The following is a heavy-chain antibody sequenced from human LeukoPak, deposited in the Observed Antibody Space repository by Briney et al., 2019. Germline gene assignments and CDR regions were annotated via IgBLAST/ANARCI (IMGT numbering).Heavy chain of an antibody. CDR1: GGSFSGYY. V-gene: IGHV4-59*01. Sequence: SETLSLTFAVYGGSFSGYYWSWIRQPPGKGLEWIGYIYYSGSTNYNPSLKSRVTISVDTSKNQFSLKLSSVTAADTAVYYCAREASCSSTSCYAHFDYWGQGTLVTVSS. J-gene: IGHJ4*02. D-gene: IGHD2-2*01. CDR3: AREASCSSTSCYAHFDY. CDR2: IYYSGST.